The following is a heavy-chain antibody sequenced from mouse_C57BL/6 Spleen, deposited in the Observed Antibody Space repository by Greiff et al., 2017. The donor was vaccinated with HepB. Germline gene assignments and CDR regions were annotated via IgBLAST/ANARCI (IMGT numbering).Heavy chain of an antibody. V-gene: IGHV5-17*01. CDR1: GFTFSDYG. CDR3: ARPVDGQEYAMDY. CDR2: ISSGSSTI. D-gene: IGHD1-1*01. Sequence: EVKLVESGGGLVKPGGSLKLSCAASGFTFSDYGMHWVRQAPEKGLEWVAYISSGSSTIYYADTVKGRFTISRDNAKNTLFLQMTSLRSEDTAMYYCARPVDGQEYAMDYWGQGTSVTVSS. J-gene: IGHJ4*01.